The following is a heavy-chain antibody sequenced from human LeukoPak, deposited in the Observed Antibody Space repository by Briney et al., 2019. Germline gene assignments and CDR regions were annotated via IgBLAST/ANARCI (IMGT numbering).Heavy chain of an antibody. CDR1: GYTFTGYY. V-gene: IGHV1-2*02. J-gene: IGHJ4*02. CDR3: AREMEYYDFWSGYYMGHYFDY. D-gene: IGHD3-3*01. CDR2: INPNSGGT. Sequence: ASVKVSCKASGYTFTGYYMHWVRQAPGQGLEWMGWINPNSGGTNYAQKFQGRVTMTRDTSIGTAYMELSRLRSDDTAVYYCAREMEYYDFWSGYYMGHYFDYWGQGTLVTVSS.